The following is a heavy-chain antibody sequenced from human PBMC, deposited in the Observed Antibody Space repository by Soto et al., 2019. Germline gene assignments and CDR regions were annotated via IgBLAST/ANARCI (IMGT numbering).Heavy chain of an antibody. CDR1: GFIFTNYA. Sequence: EVQLLESGGGLVQPGGSLRLSCAASGFIFTNYALSWVRQAPGKGLEWVAGVSGSGGSSYYADSVKARFTVSRDNSRSTLYLQMSSLRAKDSAIYYCATDADNDDYGVFDVWGQGTLVTVSS. CDR2: VSGSGGSS. D-gene: IGHD4-17*01. V-gene: IGHV3-23*01. J-gene: IGHJ3*01. CDR3: ATDADNDDYGVFDV.